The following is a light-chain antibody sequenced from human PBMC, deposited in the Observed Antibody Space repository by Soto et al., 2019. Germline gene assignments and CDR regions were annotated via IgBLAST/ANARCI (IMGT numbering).Light chain of an antibody. J-gene: IGKJ1*01. CDR2: DAS. CDR3: QQYNAYPWT. Sequence: DIQMTQSPSILSASVGDRVTITCRASQRISSWLAWYQQNPGKAPKLLMFDASSLDSGVPSRFSGSGSGTEFTLTISSLQPDDFATYYCQQYNAYPWTFGQGTKVDIK. CDR1: QRISSW. V-gene: IGKV1-5*01.